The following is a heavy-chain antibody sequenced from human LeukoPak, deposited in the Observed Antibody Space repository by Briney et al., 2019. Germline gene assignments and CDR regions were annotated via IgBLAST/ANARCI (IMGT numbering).Heavy chain of an antibody. J-gene: IGHJ5*02. CDR1: GFTFSSYG. D-gene: IGHD3-10*01. CDR2: ISYDGSNK. Sequence: GGSLRLSCAASGFTFSSYGMHWVRQAPGKGLEWVAVISYDGSNKYYADSVKGRFTISRDNAKNSLYLQMNSLRAEDTAVYYCARSMVRGAINWFDPWGQGTLVTVSS. V-gene: IGHV3-30*03. CDR3: ARSMVRGAINWFDP.